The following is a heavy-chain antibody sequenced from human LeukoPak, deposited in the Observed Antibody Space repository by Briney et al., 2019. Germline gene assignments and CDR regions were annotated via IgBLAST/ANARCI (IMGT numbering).Heavy chain of an antibody. J-gene: IGHJ4*02. D-gene: IGHD6-6*01. Sequence: SETLSLTCTVSGASISSYYWSWIRQPAGKGLEWIGRIYTSGTTNYNPSLKSRVTMSVDTSKNQLSLKVSSVTVADTAVYYCARDVAARQGFDYWGLGTLVTVSS. CDR1: GASISSYY. V-gene: IGHV4-4*07. CDR3: ARDVAARQGFDY. CDR2: IYTSGTT.